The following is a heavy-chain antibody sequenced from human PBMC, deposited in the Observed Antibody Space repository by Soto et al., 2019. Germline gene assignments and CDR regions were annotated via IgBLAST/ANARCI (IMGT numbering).Heavy chain of an antibody. CDR1: GFIFTSYA. Sequence: EVPLLESGGGLVRPGGSLRLSWAASGFIFTSYAMNLVLLAPGKGLEWVSAISGTGYNTYYADSVKVRFTISRDHTKNTLYLQMNSLRAEDTAVYYCAKARFSSSWSPTYLDYWGQGTLVTVAS. D-gene: IGHD6-13*01. CDR2: ISGTGYNT. J-gene: IGHJ4*02. V-gene: IGHV3-23*01. CDR3: AKARFSSSWSPTYLDY.